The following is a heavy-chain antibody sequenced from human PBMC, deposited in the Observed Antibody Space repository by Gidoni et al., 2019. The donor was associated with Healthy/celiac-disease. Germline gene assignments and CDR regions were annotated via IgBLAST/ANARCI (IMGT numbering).Heavy chain of an antibody. CDR3: ASQVIAAAGNSDY. D-gene: IGHD6-13*01. CDR2: IYTSGST. V-gene: IGHV4-61*02. J-gene: IGHJ4*02. CDR1: GGSISSGSYY. Sequence: QVQLQESGPGLVKPSQTLSLTCTVSGGSISSGSYYWSWIRQPAGKGLEWIGRIYTSGSTNYNPSLKSRVTISVDTSKNQFSLKLSSVTAADTAVYYCASQVIAAAGNSDYWGQGTLVTVSS.